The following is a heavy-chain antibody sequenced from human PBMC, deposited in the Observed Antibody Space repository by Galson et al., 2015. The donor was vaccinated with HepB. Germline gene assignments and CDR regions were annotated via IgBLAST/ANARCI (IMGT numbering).Heavy chain of an antibody. D-gene: IGHD4-11*01. CDR2: LSTSGSTI. J-gene: IGHJ3*02. V-gene: IGHV3-48*03. CDR1: GFTFSSYE. CDR3: ARDNYAWDI. Sequence: SLRLSCAASGFTFSSYEMDWVRQAPGKGLEWVSYLSTSGSTIYYADSVKGRFTISGDNAKNSLYLQMNSLRAEDTAVYYCARDNYAWDIWGRGTMVTVSS.